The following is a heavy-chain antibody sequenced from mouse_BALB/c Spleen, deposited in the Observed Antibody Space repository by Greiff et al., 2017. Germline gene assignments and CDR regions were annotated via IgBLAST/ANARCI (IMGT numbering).Heavy chain of an antibody. CDR2: INSNGGST. J-gene: IGHJ2*01. D-gene: IGHD2-14*01. CDR1: GFTFSSYG. CDR3: ARERYDRVQGY. V-gene: IGHV5-6-3*01. Sequence: EVMLVESGGGLVQPGGSLKLSCAASGFTFSSYGMSWVRQTPDKRLELVATINSNGGSTYYPDSVKGRFTISRDNAKNTLYLQMSSLKSEDTAMYYCARERYDRVQGYWGQGTTLTVSS.